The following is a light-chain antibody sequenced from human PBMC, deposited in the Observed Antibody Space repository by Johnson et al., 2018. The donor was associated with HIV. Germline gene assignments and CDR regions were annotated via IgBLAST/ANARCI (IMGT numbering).Light chain of an antibody. V-gene: IGLV1-51*02. CDR1: SSAMGNYA. CDR3: ATWDSSLSGGV. J-gene: IGLJ1*01. CDR2: ENN. Sequence: QPVLTQPPSVSAAPGQKVTISCSGSSSAMGNYAVSWYQQLPGTAPKLLIYENNKRPSGIPDRFSASKSGTSATLGITGLQTGDEADYYCATWDSSLSGGVFGTGTKVTVL.